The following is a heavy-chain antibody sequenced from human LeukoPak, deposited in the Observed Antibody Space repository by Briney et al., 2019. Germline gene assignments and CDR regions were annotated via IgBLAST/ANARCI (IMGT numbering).Heavy chain of an antibody. J-gene: IGHJ5*02. CDR2: INHNGST. Sequence: SETLSLTCAVYGGSFRGYYWSWIRQPPGKGLERIGEINHNGSTNYNPSLKSRVTISVDTSKNQFSLKLSSVTAADTAVYYCARGYSSSSEGWFDPWGQGTLVTVSS. D-gene: IGHD6-6*01. V-gene: IGHV4-34*01. CDR1: GGSFRGYY. CDR3: ARGYSSSSEGWFDP.